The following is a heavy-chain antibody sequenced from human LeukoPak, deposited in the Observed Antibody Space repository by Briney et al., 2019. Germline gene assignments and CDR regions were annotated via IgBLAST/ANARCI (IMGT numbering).Heavy chain of an antibody. V-gene: IGHV4-59*08. J-gene: IGHJ4*02. CDR1: GGSISDYY. Sequence: PSETLSLTCTVSGGSISDYYWTWIRQSPGTGLEWIGYMDYSGSTAYNPSLKSRVTISIDTSKKQFSLEWSSVTAADTAIYFCARRKHGSGGSFDYWGQGTLVTVSS. D-gene: IGHD6-19*01. CDR3: ARRKHGSGGSFDY. CDR2: MDYSGST.